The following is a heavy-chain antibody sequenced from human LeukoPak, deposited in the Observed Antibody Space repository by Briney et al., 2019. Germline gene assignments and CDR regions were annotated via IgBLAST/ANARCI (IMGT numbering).Heavy chain of an antibody. CDR2: IWYDGSNK. J-gene: IGHJ3*02. CDR1: GFSFSSYG. V-gene: IGHV3-33*01. D-gene: IGHD1-1*01. CDR3: ARDKQLGGVHAFDI. Sequence: QPGRSLRLSCAASGFSFSSYGMHWVRQAPGKGLEWVAVIWYDGSNKYYADSVKGRFTISRDNSKNTLYLQTNSLRADDTAVYYCARDKQLGGVHAFDIWGQGTMVTLSS.